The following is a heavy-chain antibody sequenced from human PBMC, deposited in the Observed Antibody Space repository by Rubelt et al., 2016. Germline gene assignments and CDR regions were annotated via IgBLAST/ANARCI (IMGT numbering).Heavy chain of an antibody. J-gene: IGHJ3*02. V-gene: IGHV4-34*01. D-gene: IGHD4-11*01. Sequence: QVQLQQWGAGLLKPSETLSLTCAVYGGSFSGYYWSWIRQPPGKGLEWVGEINHSGSTTYNPSLKSRVTILVDTSKNQFSLKLGTGTAADTALYYCAGSPKTSEGPDTFDIWGQGTMVTVSS. CDR1: GGSFSGYY. CDR2: INHSGST. CDR3: AGSPKTSEGPDTFDI.